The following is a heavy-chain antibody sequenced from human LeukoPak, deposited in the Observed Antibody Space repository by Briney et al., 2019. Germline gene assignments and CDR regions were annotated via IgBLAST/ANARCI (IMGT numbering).Heavy chain of an antibody. Sequence: GASVKVSCKASGGTFSSYAISWVRQAPGQGLEWMGGIIPIFGTANYAQKFQGRVTITADKSTSTAYMELSSLRSEDTAVYYCARDVWFGERNFDYWGQGTLVTVSS. CDR3: ARDVWFGERNFDY. V-gene: IGHV1-69*06. CDR1: GGTFSSYA. J-gene: IGHJ4*02. D-gene: IGHD3-10*01. CDR2: IIPIFGTA.